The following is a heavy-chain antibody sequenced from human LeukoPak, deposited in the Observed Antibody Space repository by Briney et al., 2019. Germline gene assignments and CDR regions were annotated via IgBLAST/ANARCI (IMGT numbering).Heavy chain of an antibody. CDR2: ICWNSGSI. Sequence: GGSLRLSCAASGFTFDDYAMHWVRQAPGKGLEWVSGICWNSGSIGYADCVKGRFTISRDNAKNFLYLHMNSLRAEDTALYYCAKDRRPVTMVQGVIITAAFDIWGQGTMVTVSS. V-gene: IGHV3-9*01. J-gene: IGHJ3*02. CDR3: AKDRRPVTMVQGVIITAAFDI. D-gene: IGHD3-10*01. CDR1: GFTFDDYA.